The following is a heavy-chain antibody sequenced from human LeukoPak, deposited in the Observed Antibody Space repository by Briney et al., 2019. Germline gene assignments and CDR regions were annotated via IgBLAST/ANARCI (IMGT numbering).Heavy chain of an antibody. V-gene: IGHV3-74*01. CDR3: AKGGATVIDY. J-gene: IGHJ4*02. D-gene: IGHD4-17*01. CDR1: GFAFSNYW. CDR2: INSDGSST. Sequence: GGSLRLSCAASGFAFSNYWMHWVRQAPGKGLVWVSRINSDGSSTTSADSVKGRFTISRDNAKNTLYLQMNSLRAEDTAVYYCAKGGATVIDYWGQGTLVTVSS.